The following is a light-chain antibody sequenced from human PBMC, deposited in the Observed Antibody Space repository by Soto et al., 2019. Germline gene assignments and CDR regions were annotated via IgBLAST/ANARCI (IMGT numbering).Light chain of an antibody. J-gene: IGLJ7*01. CDR3: AAWDDSLNGAV. CDR2: SNN. V-gene: IGLV1-44*01. CDR1: SSNIGSNT. Sequence: QSVLTQPPSASGTPGQRVTISCSGSSSNIGSNTVNWYQQLPGTAPKLLIYSNNQRPAGVPDRFSGSKSGPSASLAIRGLQSEDEADYYCAAWDDSLNGAVFGGGTQLTVL.